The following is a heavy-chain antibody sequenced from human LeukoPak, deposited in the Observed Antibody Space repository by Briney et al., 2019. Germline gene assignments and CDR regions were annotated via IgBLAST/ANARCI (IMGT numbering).Heavy chain of an antibody. Sequence: GGSLRLSCAASGFTVSSNYMSWVRQAPGKGLEWVSVINSGGSTYYADSVKGRFTISRDNSKNTLYLQMNSLRAEDTAVYYCARSSLIAAGGYYYYYGMDVWGQGTTVTVSS. CDR2: INSGGST. D-gene: IGHD6-13*01. CDR3: ARSSLIAAGGYYYYYGMDV. J-gene: IGHJ6*02. V-gene: IGHV3-53*01. CDR1: GFTVSSNY.